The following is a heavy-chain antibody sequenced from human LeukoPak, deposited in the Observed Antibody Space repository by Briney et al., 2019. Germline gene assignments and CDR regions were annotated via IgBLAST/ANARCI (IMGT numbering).Heavy chain of an antibody. J-gene: IGHJ5*02. CDR1: GYTFTSYG. Sequence: SVKVSCKASGYTFTSYGISWVRQAPGQGLEWMGDIIPVFGTTNYAQKFQGRVTISADRSTSTAYMELRSLRSDDTAVYYCARENYYDSSGLWFDPWGQGTLVTVSS. CDR2: IIPVFGTT. CDR3: ARENYYDSSGLWFDP. V-gene: IGHV1-69*06. D-gene: IGHD3-22*01.